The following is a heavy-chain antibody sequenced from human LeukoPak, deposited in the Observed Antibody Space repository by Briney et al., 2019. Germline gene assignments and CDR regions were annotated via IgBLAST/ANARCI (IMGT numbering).Heavy chain of an antibody. Sequence: GGSLRLSCAASGFTFSSYTMNWVRQAPGKGLEWVSYIGSSSTIYYADSVKGRFTISRDNAKNSLYLQMNSLRAEDTAVYYCARVSSGWYGGYYYYMDVWGKGTTVTVSS. D-gene: IGHD6-19*01. V-gene: IGHV3-48*01. CDR2: IGSSSTI. CDR1: GFTFSSYT. J-gene: IGHJ6*03. CDR3: ARVSSGWYGGYYYYMDV.